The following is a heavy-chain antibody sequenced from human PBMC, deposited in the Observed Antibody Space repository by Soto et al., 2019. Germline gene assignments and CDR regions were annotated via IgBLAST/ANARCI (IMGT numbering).Heavy chain of an antibody. D-gene: IGHD3-10*01. CDR1: GFTFSTHA. Sequence: PGGSLRLSCAASGFTFSTHAVSWVRQPPGRGLEWVSAIVLSGDNTYYADSVKGRFTISRDNSQNTLYLQMDSLRAEDTAVYYCAKDDRFFGRRYFDFWGRGTLVTVSS. J-gene: IGHJ2*01. CDR3: AKDDRFFGRRYFDF. CDR2: IVLSGDNT. V-gene: IGHV3-23*01.